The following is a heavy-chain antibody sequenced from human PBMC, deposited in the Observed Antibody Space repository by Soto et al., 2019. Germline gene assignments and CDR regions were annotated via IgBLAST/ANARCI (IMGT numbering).Heavy chain of an antibody. J-gene: IGHJ5*02. D-gene: IGHD3-9*01. V-gene: IGHV4-39*01. CDR2: IYYSGST. CDR3: ARPYYDILTGPTGGPNWFDP. Sequence: QLQLQESGPGLVKPSETLSLTCTVSGGSISSSSYYWGWIRQPPGKGLEWIGSIYYSGSTYYNPSLKSRVTISVDTSKNQFSLKLSSVTAADTAVYYCARPYYDILTGPTGGPNWFDPWGQGTLVTVSS. CDR1: GGSISSSSYY.